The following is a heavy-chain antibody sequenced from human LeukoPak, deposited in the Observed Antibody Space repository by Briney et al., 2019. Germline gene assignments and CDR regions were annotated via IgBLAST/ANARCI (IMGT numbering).Heavy chain of an antibody. V-gene: IGHV4-34*01. CDR1: GGSFSGYY. D-gene: IGHD1-26*01. Sequence: SETLSLTCAVYGGSFSGYYWSWIRQPPGKGLEWIGEINHSGSTNYNPSLKSRVTISVDTSKNQFSLKLSSVTAADTAVYYCARAQWVRGRSASWNWFDPWGQGTLVTVSS. J-gene: IGHJ5*02. CDR3: ARAQWVRGRSASWNWFDP. CDR2: INHSGST.